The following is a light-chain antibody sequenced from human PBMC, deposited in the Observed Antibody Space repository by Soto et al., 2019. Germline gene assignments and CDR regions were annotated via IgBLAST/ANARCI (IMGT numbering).Light chain of an antibody. V-gene: IGKV1-33*01. CDR2: DAS. CDR1: QDISNY. Sequence: DIQMTQSPSSLSASVGDRVTITCQASQDISNYLNWYQQKPGKAPKLLIYDASNLETGVPSRXXXXGXGTXXXXXXXXXXPEXXAXXYCQQYDNXPYTFGQGTKLEIK. CDR3: QQYDNXPYT. J-gene: IGKJ2*01.